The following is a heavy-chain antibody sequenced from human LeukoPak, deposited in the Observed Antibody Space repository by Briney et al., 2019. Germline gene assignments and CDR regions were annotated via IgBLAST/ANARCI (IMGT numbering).Heavy chain of an antibody. CDR3: ARDRKYGSGSYHGY. Sequence: SETLSLTCTVSGGSISISSYYWGWIRQPPGKGLEWIGNIYYSGSTYYNPSLKSPVTISVDTSKNQFSLKLSSVTAADTAVYYCARDRKYGSGSYHGYWGQGTLVTVSS. V-gene: IGHV4-39*07. CDR2: IYYSGST. CDR1: GGSISISSYY. D-gene: IGHD3-10*01. J-gene: IGHJ4*02.